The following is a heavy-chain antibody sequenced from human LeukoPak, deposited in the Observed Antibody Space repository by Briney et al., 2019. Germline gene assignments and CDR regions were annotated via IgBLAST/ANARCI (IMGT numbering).Heavy chain of an antibody. D-gene: IGHD2-21*01. Sequence: GGSLRLSCAASGFTFSSYEMNWVRQAPGKGLGWVSYISSSGSTIYYADSVKGRFTTSRDNAKNSLYLQMNSLRAEDTAVYYCARVYSGDCLDYWGQGTLVTVSS. CDR2: ISSSGSTI. V-gene: IGHV3-48*03. CDR1: GFTFSSYE. CDR3: ARVYSGDCLDY. J-gene: IGHJ4*02.